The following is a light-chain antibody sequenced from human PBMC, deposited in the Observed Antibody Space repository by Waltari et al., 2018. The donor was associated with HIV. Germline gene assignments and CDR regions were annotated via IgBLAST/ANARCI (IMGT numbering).Light chain of an antibody. CDR1: TSNIGTNN. J-gene: IGLJ3*02. Sequence: QSVLTQPPSASGTPGQRIIISCSGSTSNIGTNNVNWYQQLPGTTPRLLMHSNIQGPPGVPDRFSGSRSGTSASLAISGLQSEDEADYYCSAWDASLGAWMFGGGTKLTVL. CDR2: SNI. V-gene: IGLV1-44*01. CDR3: SAWDASLGAWM.